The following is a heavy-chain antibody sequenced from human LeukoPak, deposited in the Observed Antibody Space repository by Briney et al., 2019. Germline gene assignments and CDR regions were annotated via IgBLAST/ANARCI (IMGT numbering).Heavy chain of an antibody. CDR2: IYTSGST. Sequence: SQTLSLTCTVSGGSISSGSYYWSWIRQPAGKGLEWIGRIYTSGSTNYNPSLKSRVTISVDTSKNQFSLKLSSVTAADTAVYYCARDSSGITVGWGQGTLVTVSS. D-gene: IGHD6-19*01. CDR3: ARDSSGITVG. J-gene: IGHJ4*02. V-gene: IGHV4-61*02. CDR1: GGSISSGSYY.